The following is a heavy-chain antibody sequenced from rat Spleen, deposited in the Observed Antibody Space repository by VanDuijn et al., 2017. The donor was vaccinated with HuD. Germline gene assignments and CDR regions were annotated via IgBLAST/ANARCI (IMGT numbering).Heavy chain of an antibody. D-gene: IGHD1-12*02. V-gene: IGHV3-3*01. CDR1: GYSITTAYR. J-gene: IGHJ4*01. CDR3: AMSDGVHYNLPFYLMGA. CDR2: INSAGNT. Sequence: EVHLQESGPGLVKPSQSLSLTCSVTGYSITTAYRWNWIRKFPGSKLEWMGHINSAGNTNYNPSLKSRISITSDTSKNQFFLQVFSVTSEDTSTYYCAMSDGVHYNLPFYLMGAWGQGTSVTVSS.